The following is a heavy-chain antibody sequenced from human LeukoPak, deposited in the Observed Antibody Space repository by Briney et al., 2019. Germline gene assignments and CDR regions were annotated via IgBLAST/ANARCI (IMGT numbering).Heavy chain of an antibody. CDR2: IKQDGSEK. Sequence: QAGGSLRLSCVASGFSFGSNWMSWVRQAPGKGLEWVANIKQDGSEKNYVDSVKGRFTISRDNAKNSLYLQMNSLRAEDTAVYYCATRGIYGDYVSWGQGTLVTVSS. V-gene: IGHV3-7*01. D-gene: IGHD4-17*01. CDR3: ATRGIYGDYVS. CDR1: GFSFGSNW. J-gene: IGHJ4*02.